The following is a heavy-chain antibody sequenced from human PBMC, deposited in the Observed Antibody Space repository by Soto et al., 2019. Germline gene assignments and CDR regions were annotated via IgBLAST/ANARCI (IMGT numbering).Heavy chain of an antibody. Sequence: GGSLRLSCAASGFIFYNYAMSWVRQAPGKGLEWVSTISWNGDNIYNAASVKGRFTISRDNSKNTLYLQMDSLRGEDTAVYYCAKVSLERFLEWLIYFDYWGQGTLVTVSS. CDR1: GFIFYNYA. CDR3: AKVSLERFLEWLIYFDY. D-gene: IGHD3-3*01. CDR2: ISWNGDNI. V-gene: IGHV3-23*01. J-gene: IGHJ4*01.